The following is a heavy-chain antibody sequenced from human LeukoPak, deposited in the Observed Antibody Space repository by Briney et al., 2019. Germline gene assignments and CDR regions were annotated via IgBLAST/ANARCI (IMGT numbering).Heavy chain of an antibody. J-gene: IGHJ4*02. CDR2: INPNSGGT. CDR3: ARAASLSGWYRFDY. CDR1: GYTFTCYY. D-gene: IGHD6-19*01. V-gene: IGHV1-2*02. Sequence: GASVKVSRKASGYTFTCYYMHWVRQAPGQGLEWMGWINPNSGGTNYAQKFQGRVTMTRDTSISTAYMELSRLRSVDTAVYYCARAASLSGWYRFDYWGQGTLVTVSS.